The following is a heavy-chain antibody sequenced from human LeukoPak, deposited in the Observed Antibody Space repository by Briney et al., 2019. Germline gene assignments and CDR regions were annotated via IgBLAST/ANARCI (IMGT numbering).Heavy chain of an antibody. CDR1: GCTFTGYY. V-gene: IGHV1-2*02. CDR3: ARVVAVADHFDY. D-gene: IGHD6-19*01. J-gene: IGHJ4*02. Sequence: ASVKVSCKASGCTFTGYYMHWVRQAPGQGLEWMGWINPNSGGTNYAQKFQGRVTMTRDTSISTAYMELSRLRSDDTAVYYCARVVAVADHFDYWGQGTLVTVSS. CDR2: INPNSGGT.